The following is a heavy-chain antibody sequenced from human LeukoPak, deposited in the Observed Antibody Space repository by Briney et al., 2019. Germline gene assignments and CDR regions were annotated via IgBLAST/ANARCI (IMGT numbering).Heavy chain of an antibody. Sequence: PSETLSLTCTVPGGSISSSTYYWGWIRQPPGKGLEWIGSGYYSGNIYYNPSLKSRVTISVDTPKNQFSLKLSSVTAAHTAVYYCARRRGSGWYWDFDYWGQGTLVTDSS. CDR2: GYYSGNI. CDR1: GGSISSSTYY. D-gene: IGHD6-19*01. CDR3: ARRRGSGWYWDFDY. J-gene: IGHJ4*02. V-gene: IGHV4-39*01.